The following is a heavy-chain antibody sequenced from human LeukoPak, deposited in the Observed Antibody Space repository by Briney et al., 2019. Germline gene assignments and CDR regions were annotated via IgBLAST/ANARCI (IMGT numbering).Heavy chain of an antibody. CDR2: ISYDGSNK. V-gene: IGHV3-30-3*01. CDR1: GFTFSSYA. D-gene: IGHD2-15*01. Sequence: GGSLRLSCAASGFTFSSYAMHWVRQAPGKGLEWVAVISYDGSNKYYADSVKGRFTISRDNSKNTLYLQMNSLRAEDAAVYYCARDSVVVVAATQTYNWFDPWGQGTLVTVSS. CDR3: ARDSVVVVAATQTYNWFDP. J-gene: IGHJ5*02.